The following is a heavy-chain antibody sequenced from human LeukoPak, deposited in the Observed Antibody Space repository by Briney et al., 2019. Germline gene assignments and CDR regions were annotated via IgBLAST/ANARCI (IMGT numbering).Heavy chain of an antibody. D-gene: IGHD3-22*01. CDR2: INPNSGGT. V-gene: IGHV1-2*02. J-gene: IGHJ4*02. Sequence: GASVKVSCKASGYTFTGYYMHWVRQAPGQGLEWMGWINPNSGGTNYAQKFQGRVTMTRDTSISTAYMELSRLRSDDTAVYYCARDLGYYDSSGYLDYWGQGTLVTVSS. CDR3: ARDLGYYDSSGYLDY. CDR1: GYTFTGYY.